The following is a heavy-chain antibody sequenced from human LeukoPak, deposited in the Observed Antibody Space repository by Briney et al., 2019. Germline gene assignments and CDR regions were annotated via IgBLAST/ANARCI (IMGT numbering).Heavy chain of an antibody. V-gene: IGHV4-30-4*01. CDR2: IYYSGST. Sequence: SETLSLTCTVPGGSISSGGYYRSWIRQPPGEGLEWIGYIYYSGSTYYHPSLKSRVTISLDTSKNQFSLKLSSVTAADTAVYYCAKKGMVVVPAALDYWGQGTLVTVSS. J-gene: IGHJ4*02. CDR3: AKKGMVVVPAALDY. CDR1: GGSISSGGYY. D-gene: IGHD2-2*01.